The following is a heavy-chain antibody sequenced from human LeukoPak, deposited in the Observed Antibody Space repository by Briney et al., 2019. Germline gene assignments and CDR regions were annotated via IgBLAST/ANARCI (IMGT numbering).Heavy chain of an antibody. J-gene: IGHJ4*02. D-gene: IGHD6-6*01. Sequence: PGGSLRLSRAASGFTFSSFEMNWVRQAPGKGLEWLSYISSSGSTKYYADSVKGRFTISRDNAKNSLYLQMNSLRAEDTAVYYCARGVRKYSSSAGHFYWGQGTLVTVSS. CDR3: ARGVRKYSSSAGHFY. CDR2: ISSSGSTK. V-gene: IGHV3-48*03. CDR1: GFTFSSFE.